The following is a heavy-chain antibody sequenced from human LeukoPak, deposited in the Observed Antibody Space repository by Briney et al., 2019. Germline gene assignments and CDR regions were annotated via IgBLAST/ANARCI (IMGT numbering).Heavy chain of an antibody. D-gene: IGHD3-22*01. V-gene: IGHV3-23*01. Sequence: GGSLRLSCAASGFTFSSYAMSWVRQAPGKGLEWVSAISGSGGSTYYADSVKGPFTISRDNSKNTLYLQMNSLRAEDTAVYYCAKEFSEYYSDSSGYYGSFDYWGQGTLVTVYS. CDR2: ISGSGGST. CDR1: GFTFSSYA. J-gene: IGHJ4*02. CDR3: AKEFSEYYSDSSGYYGSFDY.